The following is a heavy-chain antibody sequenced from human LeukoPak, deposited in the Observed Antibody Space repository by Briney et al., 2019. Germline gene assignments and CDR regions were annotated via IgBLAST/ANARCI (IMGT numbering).Heavy chain of an antibody. D-gene: IGHD3-9*01. V-gene: IGHV3-48*04. CDR1: GFPFSTYS. Sequence: GGSLRLSCAASGFPFSTYSMNWVRQAPGKGLEWLAYIRRDSDTIYYADSVKGRFTVSRDNARSSLYLQLNSLRAEDTAIYYCASRAIDWYRDGNWFDPWGQGTLVTVSS. CDR2: IRRDSDTI. J-gene: IGHJ5*02. CDR3: ASRAIDWYRDGNWFDP.